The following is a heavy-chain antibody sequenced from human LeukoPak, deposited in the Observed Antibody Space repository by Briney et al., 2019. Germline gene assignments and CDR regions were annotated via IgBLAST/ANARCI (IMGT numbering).Heavy chain of an antibody. V-gene: IGHV3-66*02. CDR3: ARDRLRCGGDCRGLFDY. CDR2: IYSGGST. J-gene: IGHJ4*02. Sequence: GGSLRLSCAASGFTVSSNYMSWVRQAPGKGLEWVSVIYSGGSTYYAGSVKGRFTISRDNSKNTLYLQMNSLRAEDTAVYYCARDRLRCGGDCRGLFDYWGQGTLVTVSS. CDR1: GFTVSSNY. D-gene: IGHD2-21*01.